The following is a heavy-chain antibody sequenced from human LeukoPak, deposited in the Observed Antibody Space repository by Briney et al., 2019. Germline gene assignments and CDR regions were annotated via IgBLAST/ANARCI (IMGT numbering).Heavy chain of an antibody. D-gene: IGHD5-12*01. CDR2: ISYDGSNK. Sequence: GGSLRLSCAASGFTFSSYAMHWVRQAPGKGLEWVAVISYDGSNKYYADSVKGRFTISRDNPKNTLYLKMNSQRAEDTAVYDCARDTSGYSSDGMDVWGQGTTVTVSS. V-gene: IGHV3-30*04. CDR3: ARDTSGYSSDGMDV. J-gene: IGHJ6*02. CDR1: GFTFSSYA.